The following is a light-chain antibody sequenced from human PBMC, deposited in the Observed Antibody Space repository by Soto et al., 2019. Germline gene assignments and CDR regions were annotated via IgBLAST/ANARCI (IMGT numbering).Light chain of an antibody. CDR3: QQYNSST. J-gene: IGKJ5*01. CDR2: KAS. V-gene: IGKV1-5*03. Sequence: DIHMAHSPSILSSSLVDRGASTCRASQSISSWLAWYQQNPGKAPKLLIYKASTLESGVPSKFSGSGSGTEFTLTISSLQPDDFATYYCQQYNSSTFGQGTRLEIK. CDR1: QSISSW.